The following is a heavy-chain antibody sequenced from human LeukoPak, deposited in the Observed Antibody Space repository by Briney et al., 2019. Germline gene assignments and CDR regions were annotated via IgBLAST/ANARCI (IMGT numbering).Heavy chain of an antibody. Sequence: SETLSLTCTVSGGSISSGAYYWSWIRQHPGKGLEWIGYTYYSGNTYYNPSLKSRVTISVDTSKNQFSLKLSSVTAADTAVYFCARALSSNDYGDPGWFDPWGQGTLVTVSS. CDR2: TYYSGNT. CDR1: GGSISSGAYY. V-gene: IGHV4-31*03. CDR3: ARALSSNDYGDPGWFDP. J-gene: IGHJ5*02. D-gene: IGHD4-17*01.